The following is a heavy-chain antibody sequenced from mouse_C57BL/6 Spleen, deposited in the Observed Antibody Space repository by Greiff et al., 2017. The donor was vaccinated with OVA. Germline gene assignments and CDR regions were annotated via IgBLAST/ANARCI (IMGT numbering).Heavy chain of an antibody. CDR3: ASSDGYYGDY. J-gene: IGHJ2*01. V-gene: IGHV3-6*01. Sequence: EVKLMESGPGLVKPSQSLSLTCSVTGYSITSGYYWNWIRQFPGNKLEWMGYISYDGSNNYNPSLKNRISITRDTSKNQFFLKLNSVTTEDTATYYCASSDGYYGDYWGQGTTLTVSS. CDR2: ISYDGSN. CDR1: GYSITSGYY. D-gene: IGHD2-3*01.